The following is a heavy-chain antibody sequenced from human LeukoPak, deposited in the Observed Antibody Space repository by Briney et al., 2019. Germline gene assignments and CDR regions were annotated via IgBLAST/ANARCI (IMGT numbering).Heavy chain of an antibody. CDR2: INHSGST. CDR1: GGSFSGYY. V-gene: IGHV4-34*01. Sequence: PSETLSLTCAVYGGSFSGYYWSWIRQPPGKGLEWIGEINHSGSTNYNPSLKSRVTISVDTSKNQFSLKLSSVTAADTAVYYCARGGSGYDFQNYYYYYYMDVWGKGTTVTISS. J-gene: IGHJ6*03. D-gene: IGHD5-12*01. CDR3: ARGGSGYDFQNYYYYYYMDV.